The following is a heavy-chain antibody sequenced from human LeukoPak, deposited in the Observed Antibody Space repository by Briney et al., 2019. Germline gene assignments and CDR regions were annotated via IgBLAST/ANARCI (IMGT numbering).Heavy chain of an antibody. D-gene: IGHD4-11*01. Sequence: GGSLRLSCAASGFTVSSNYMSWVRQAPGKGLEWVSVIYSGGSTYYADSVKGRFTISRDNSKNMLYLQMNSLRAEDTAVYYCARDQRDYSNYIYYYYGMDVWGQGTTVTVSS. V-gene: IGHV3-53*01. CDR3: ARDQRDYSNYIYYYYGMDV. CDR2: IYSGGST. J-gene: IGHJ6*02. CDR1: GFTVSSNY.